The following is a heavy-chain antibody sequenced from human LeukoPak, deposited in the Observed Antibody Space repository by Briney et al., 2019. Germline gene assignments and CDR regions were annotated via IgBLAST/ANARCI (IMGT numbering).Heavy chain of an antibody. Sequence: ASVKVSCKASGYTFTSYGISWVRQAPGQGLEWMGWISAYNGNTNYAQKLQGRVTMTTDKSTSTAYMELRSLRSDDTAVYYCACTYYYGSGSFPMDVWGQGTTVTVSS. CDR3: ACTYYYGSGSFPMDV. CDR2: ISAYNGNT. J-gene: IGHJ6*02. V-gene: IGHV1-18*01. D-gene: IGHD3-10*01. CDR1: GYTFTSYG.